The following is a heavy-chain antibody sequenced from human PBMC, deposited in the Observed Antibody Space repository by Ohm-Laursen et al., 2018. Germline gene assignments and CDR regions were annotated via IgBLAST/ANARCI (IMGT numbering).Heavy chain of an antibody. V-gene: IGHV1-18*01. CDR2: ISPYSGQT. J-gene: IGHJ4*02. D-gene: IGHD3-10*01. CDR3: ARGDIYGFDY. CDR1: GYTFDSFG. Sequence: SVKVPCKASGYTFDSFGITWVRQAPGQGLEWMGWISPYSGQTKYALKLQGRVTMTTDTSTSTAYMDVRGLRSDDTAVYYCARGDIYGFDYWGQGTLVTVSS.